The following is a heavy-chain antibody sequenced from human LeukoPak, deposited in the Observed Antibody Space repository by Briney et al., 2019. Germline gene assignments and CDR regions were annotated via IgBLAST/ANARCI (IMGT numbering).Heavy chain of an antibody. Sequence: PGGSLRLSCAASGFTFSSYGMHWVRQAPGKGLEWVAVIWYDGSNKYYADSVKGRFTISRDNSKNTLYLQMNSLRAEDTAVYYCARDMCGRDCCPQDWGQGTLVTVSS. CDR3: ARDMCGRDCCPQD. CDR2: IWYDGSNK. D-gene: IGHD2-21*02. J-gene: IGHJ4*02. CDR1: GFTFSSYG. V-gene: IGHV3-33*01.